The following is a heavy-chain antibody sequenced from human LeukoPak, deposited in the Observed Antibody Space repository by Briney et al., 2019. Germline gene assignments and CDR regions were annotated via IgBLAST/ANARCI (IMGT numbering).Heavy chain of an antibody. CDR1: GFIVSSNF. CDR2: IYSGGNT. J-gene: IGHJ6*02. CDR3: ARSRRQEWLFLDV. Sequence: GGSLRLSCAASGFIVSSNFMSWVRQAPGKRLEWVSVIYSGGNTYYADSVKGRFTISRHNSNNMLFLQLDNVRVEDTAVYYCARSRRQEWLFLDVWGQGTTVIVSS. D-gene: IGHD3-3*01. V-gene: IGHV3-53*04.